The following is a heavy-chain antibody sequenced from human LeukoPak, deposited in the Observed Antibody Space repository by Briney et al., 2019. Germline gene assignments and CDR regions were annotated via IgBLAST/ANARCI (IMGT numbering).Heavy chain of an antibody. V-gene: IGHV4-34*01. D-gene: IGHD6-19*01. CDR3: ARAHSSGWYVG. CDR1: GGSFSGYY. CDR2: INHSGST. J-gene: IGHJ4*02. Sequence: SETLSLTCAVYGGSFSGYYWSWIRQPPGKGLEWIGEINHSGSTNYNPSLKSRVTISVDTSKNQFSLKLSSVTAADTAVYYCARAHSSGWYVGWGQGTLVTVSS.